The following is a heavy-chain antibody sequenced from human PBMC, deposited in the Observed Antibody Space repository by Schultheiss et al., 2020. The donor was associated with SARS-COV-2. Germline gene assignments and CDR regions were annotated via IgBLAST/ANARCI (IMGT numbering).Heavy chain of an antibody. Sequence: SQTLSLTCSVSNGSIGRQYWSWIRQSPEKGLEWIGYVYYSGTTNYNPSLKSRVTISVDTSNNQFSLKLTSVTAADTAVYYCASRVPAAALDYWGQGTLVTVSS. V-gene: IGHV4-59*08. CDR2: VYYSGTT. D-gene: IGHD2-2*01. J-gene: IGHJ4*02. CDR3: ASRVPAAALDY. CDR1: NGSIGRQY.